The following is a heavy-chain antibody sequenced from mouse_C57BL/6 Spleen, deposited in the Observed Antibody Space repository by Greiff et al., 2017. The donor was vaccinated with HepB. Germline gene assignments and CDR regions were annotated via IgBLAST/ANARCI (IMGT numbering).Heavy chain of an antibody. Sequence: SGAELVRPGASVTLSCKASGYTFTDYEMHWVKQTPVHGLEWIGAIDPETGGTAYNQKFKGKAILTADKSSSTAYMELRSLTSEDSAVYYCKRYSTGYFDYWGQGTTLTVSS. CDR3: KRYSTGYFDY. J-gene: IGHJ2*01. CDR1: GYTFTDYE. CDR2: IDPETGGT. V-gene: IGHV1-15*01.